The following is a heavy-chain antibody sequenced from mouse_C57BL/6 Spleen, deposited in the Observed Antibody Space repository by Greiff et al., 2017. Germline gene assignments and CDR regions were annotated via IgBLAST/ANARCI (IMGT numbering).Heavy chain of an antibody. J-gene: IGHJ4*01. CDR2: IDPSDSYT. CDR1: GYTFTSYW. Sequence: QVQLQQPGAELVKPGASVKLSCKASGYTFTSYWMHWVKQRPGQGLEWIGVIDPSDSYTNYNQKFKGKATLTVDTSSSTAYMQLSSLTSEDSAVYYCARSSPYDAMDDWGKGTSVTVAS. CDR3: ARSSPYDAMDD. D-gene: IGHD1-1*01. V-gene: IGHV1-59*01.